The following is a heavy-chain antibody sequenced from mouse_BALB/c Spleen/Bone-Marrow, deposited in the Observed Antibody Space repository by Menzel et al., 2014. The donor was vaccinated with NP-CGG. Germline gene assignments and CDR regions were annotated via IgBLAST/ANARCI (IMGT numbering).Heavy chain of an antibody. J-gene: IGHJ1*01. Sequence: VQLQQSGAELVKPGASVRLSCKASGYTFTSYYMYWVRRRPGQGLEWIGEINPINGGTKISEKFKSRATLTVDKSSSTAFMQLSTLTSKDSAVYYCTRSNYGYWYFDVWGAGTTVTVS. CDR1: GYTFTSYY. D-gene: IGHD1-1*01. CDR2: INPINGGT. CDR3: TRSNYGYWYFDV. V-gene: IGHV1S81*02.